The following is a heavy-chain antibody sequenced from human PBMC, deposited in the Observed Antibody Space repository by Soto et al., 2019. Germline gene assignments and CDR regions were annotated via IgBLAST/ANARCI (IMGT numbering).Heavy chain of an antibody. V-gene: IGHV3-43*01. D-gene: IGHD1-20*01. CDR1: GFTFDDYT. CDR3: AKERYNWNYHYGMDV. Sequence: PGGSLRLSCAASGFTFDDYTMHWVRQAPGKGLEWVSLISWDGGSTYYADSVRGRFTISRDNSKNSLYLQMNSLRTEDTALYYCAKERYNWNYHYGMDVWGQGTTVTVSS. CDR2: ISWDGGST. J-gene: IGHJ6*02.